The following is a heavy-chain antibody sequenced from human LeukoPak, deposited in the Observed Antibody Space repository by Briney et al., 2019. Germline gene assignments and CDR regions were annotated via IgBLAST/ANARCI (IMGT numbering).Heavy chain of an antibody. J-gene: IGHJ4*02. CDR3: ARGTWGNFYY. CDR1: GGSISSYY. Sequence: SETLSLTCTVSGGSISSYYWSWIRQPPGKGLEWIGYIYYSGSTNYNPSLKSRVTISVDTSKNQFSLKLSSVPAADTAVYYCARGTWGNFYYGGQGPLVTVSS. V-gene: IGHV4-59*01. CDR2: IYYSGST. D-gene: IGHD3-16*01.